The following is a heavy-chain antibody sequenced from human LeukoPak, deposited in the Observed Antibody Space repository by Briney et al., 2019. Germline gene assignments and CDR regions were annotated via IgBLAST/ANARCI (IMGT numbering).Heavy chain of an antibody. J-gene: IGHJ5*02. CDR1: GGSISSGGYS. CDR3: AGGHMITFGGVIDNNWFDP. V-gene: IGHV4-30-2*01. Sequence: SQTLSLTCAVSGGSISSGGYSWSWIRQPPGKGLEWIGYIYHSGSTYYNPSLKSRVTISVDRSKNQFSLKLSSVTAADTAVYYCAGGHMITFGGVIDNNWFDPWGQGTLVTVSS. D-gene: IGHD3-16*02. CDR2: IYHSGST.